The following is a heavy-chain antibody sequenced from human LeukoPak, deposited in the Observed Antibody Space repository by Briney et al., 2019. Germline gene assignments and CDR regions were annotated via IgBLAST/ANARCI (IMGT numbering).Heavy chain of an antibody. CDR2: IYYSGST. J-gene: IGHJ4*02. D-gene: IGHD6-13*01. Sequence: SETLSITCTVSGGSISSGGYYWSWIRQHPGKGLEWIGYIYYSGSTYYNPSLKSRVTISVDTSKNQFSLKLSSVTAADTAVYYCARHTLDSSSWLFDYWGQGTLVTVSS. CDR1: GGSISSGGYY. V-gene: IGHV4-39*01. CDR3: ARHTLDSSSWLFDY.